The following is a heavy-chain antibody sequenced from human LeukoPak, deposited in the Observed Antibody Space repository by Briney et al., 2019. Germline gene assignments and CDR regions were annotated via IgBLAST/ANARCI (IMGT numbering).Heavy chain of an antibody. Sequence: PSETLSLTCAVYGGSFSGYYWNWIRQSPVKGLEWIGEIYLYGTTNYNPSFTSRVTMSVDRSRNQFSLKLTSVTAADTAVYYCARQKWEQQGRDYYFNGLDVWGPGTTVIVSS. V-gene: IGHV4-34*01. CDR2: IYLYGTT. CDR1: GGSFSGYY. D-gene: IGHD1/OR15-1a*01. CDR3: ARQKWEQQGRDYYFNGLDV. J-gene: IGHJ6*02.